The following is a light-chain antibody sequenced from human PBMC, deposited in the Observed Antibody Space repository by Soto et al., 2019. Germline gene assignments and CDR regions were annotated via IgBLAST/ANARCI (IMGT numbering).Light chain of an antibody. V-gene: IGKV3-20*01. CDR3: QKYGCSLT. CDR1: QSGSSSY. J-gene: IGKJ4*01. CDR2: GAS. Sequence: EIVLTQSPGTLPFSPGERATLSCRASQSGSSSYLDWYQQKPDQVPRLLIYGASSRATGIPDKFCGSGYGKDFTLAIGRLEPEDFAVYDCQKYGCSLTFGGGSQV.